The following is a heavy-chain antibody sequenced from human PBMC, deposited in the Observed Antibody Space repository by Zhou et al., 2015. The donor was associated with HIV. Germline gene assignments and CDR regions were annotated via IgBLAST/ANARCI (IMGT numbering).Heavy chain of an antibody. D-gene: IGHD3-22*01. CDR3: ARSTMIVVNRGPAAFDI. Sequence: QVQLVQSGAEVKKPGSSVKVSCKASGGTFSSYAISWVRQAPGQGLEWMGGIIPIFGTANYAQKFQGRVTITADESTSTAYMELSSLRSEDTAVYYCARSTMIVVNRGPAAFDIWGQGTMVTSLQ. J-gene: IGHJ3*02. CDR1: GGTFSSYA. V-gene: IGHV1-69*01. CDR2: IIPIFGTA.